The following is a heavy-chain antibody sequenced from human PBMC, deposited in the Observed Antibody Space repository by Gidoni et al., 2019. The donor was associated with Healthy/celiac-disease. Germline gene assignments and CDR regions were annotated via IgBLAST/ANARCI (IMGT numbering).Heavy chain of an antibody. CDR3: TRDCSGGSCYSYYYYGMDV. CDR2: IRSKAYGGTT. V-gene: IGHV3-49*04. CDR1: GFTFGDYA. Sequence: EVQLVESGGGLVQPGRYLRLSCTASGFTFGDYAMSWVRQAPGKGLEWVGFIRSKAYGGTTEYAASVKGRFTISRDDSKSIAYLQMNSLKTEDTAVYYCTRDCSGGSCYSYYYYGMDVWGQGTTVTVSS. J-gene: IGHJ6*02. D-gene: IGHD2-15*01.